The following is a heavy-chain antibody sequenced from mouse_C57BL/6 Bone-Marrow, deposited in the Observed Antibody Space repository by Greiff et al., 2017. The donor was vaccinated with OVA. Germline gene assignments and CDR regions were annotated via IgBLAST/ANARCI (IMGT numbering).Heavy chain of an antibody. CDR2: INPNNGGT. J-gene: IGHJ3*01. CDR3: ARRGIYYDYAAY. CDR1: GYTFTDYN. Sequence: EVKLQESGPELVKPGASVKMSCKASGYTFTDYNMHWVKQSHGKSLEWIGYINPNNGGTSYNQKFKGKATLTVNKSSSTAYMELRSLTSEDSAVYYCARRGIYYDYAAYWGQGTLVTVSA. D-gene: IGHD2-4*01. V-gene: IGHV1-22*01.